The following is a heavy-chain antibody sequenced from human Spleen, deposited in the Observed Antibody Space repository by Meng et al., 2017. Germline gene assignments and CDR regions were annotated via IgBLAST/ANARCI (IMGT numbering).Heavy chain of an antibody. D-gene: IGHD1-14*01. CDR3: ARDNPFY. CDR2: ISYDGSNK. V-gene: IGHV3-30-3*01. J-gene: IGHJ4*02. CDR1: GFTFSTYS. Sequence: QVQLVESGGGVVQPGRSLRLSCAASGFTFSTYSMHWVRQAPGKGLESVAVISYDGSNKYYADSVKGRFTISRDNSKNTLYLQLNSLGPEDTAVYYCARDNPFYWGQGTLVTVSS.